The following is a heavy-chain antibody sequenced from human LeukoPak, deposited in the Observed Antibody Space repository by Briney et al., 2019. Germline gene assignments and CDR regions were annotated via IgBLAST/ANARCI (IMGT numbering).Heavy chain of an antibody. D-gene: IGHD6-19*01. CDR3: ARAPIAVAGAGHAYFDF. CDR2: IFYSGIL. Sequence: PSETLSLTCTVSGGSISSSSYNWGWVRQPPGSGLEWIGSIFYSGILYYSPSLKSRVTISVDTSKNQFSLKLTSVTAADTAVYYCARAPIAVAGAGHAYFDFLGQGTLVTVSS. V-gene: IGHV4-39*01. CDR1: GGSISSSSYN. J-gene: IGHJ4*02.